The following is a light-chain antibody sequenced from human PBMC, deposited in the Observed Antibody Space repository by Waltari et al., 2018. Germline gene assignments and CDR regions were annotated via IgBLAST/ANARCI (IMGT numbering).Light chain of an antibody. CDR1: SNDIGSYDF. J-gene: IGLJ1*01. CDR2: ETN. Sequence: QSALTQPASVSGSPGQSIAISCTGSSNDIGSYDFVSWFQQEPGKAPKLIIYETNKRPSCVADRLSGSKSGNTASLTISGLQAEDEADYYCCSYTGPTFYVFGPATKVTVL. V-gene: IGLV2-23*01. CDR3: CSYTGPTFYV.